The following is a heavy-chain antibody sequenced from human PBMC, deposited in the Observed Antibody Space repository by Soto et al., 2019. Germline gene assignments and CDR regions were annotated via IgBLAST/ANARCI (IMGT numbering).Heavy chain of an antibody. CDR2: IYPGDSDT. CDR3: ARLPRDCNKTSCYYADH. D-gene: IGHD3-3*01. CDR1: GYSFTSYW. Sequence: PGESLKISCKGSGYSFTSYWIGWVRQMPGKGLEWMGIIYPGDSDTRYNPSLQGHVTLSVDVTVSTAFLQWRSLETSDTGMYFCARLPRDCNKTSCYYADHWGQGTQVTV. V-gene: IGHV5-51*01. J-gene: IGHJ4*02.